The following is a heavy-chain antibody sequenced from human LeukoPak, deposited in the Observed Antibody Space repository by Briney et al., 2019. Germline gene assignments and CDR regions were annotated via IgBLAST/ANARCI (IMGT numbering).Heavy chain of an antibody. CDR2: ISDNGDRT. CDR1: GFSFKNYA. CDR3: AKIAPWGALTTTDGFDY. D-gene: IGHD4-17*01. J-gene: IGHJ4*02. Sequence: GGSLRLSCAASGFSFKNYAMSWVRQAPGEGLEWVSGISDNGDRTYYADSVRGRFTISRDNSKNALYVQMDSLRVEDTAVYYCAKIAPWGALTTTDGFDYWGQGALVTVSS. V-gene: IGHV3-23*01.